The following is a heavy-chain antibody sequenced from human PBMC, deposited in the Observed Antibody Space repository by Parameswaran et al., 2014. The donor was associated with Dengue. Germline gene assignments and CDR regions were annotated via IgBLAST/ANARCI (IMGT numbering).Heavy chain of an antibody. V-gene: IGHV3-23*01. J-gene: IGHJ6*02. D-gene: IGHD2-15*01. Sequence: RWIRQPQEGLEWVSAISGSGGSTYYADSVKGRFTISRDNSKNTLYLQMNSLRAEDTAVYYCAKSKERLPLPYYYYYYGMDVWGQGTTVTVSS. CDR2: ISGSGGST. CDR3: AKSKERLPLPYYYYYYGMDV.